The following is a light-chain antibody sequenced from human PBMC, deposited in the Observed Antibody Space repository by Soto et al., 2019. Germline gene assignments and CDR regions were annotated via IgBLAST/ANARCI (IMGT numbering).Light chain of an antibody. Sequence: DIQMTQSPSILSASVGHRVAITCRANESISNWLAWYQQKPGKAPQVLIYDASRLESGVPVRFSGSGPGTEFTLTISSLQPNDRATYYCQQYKGYAYTFGQGTNLEI. J-gene: IGKJ2*01. CDR3: QQYKGYAYT. CDR1: ESISNW. V-gene: IGKV1-5*01. CDR2: DAS.